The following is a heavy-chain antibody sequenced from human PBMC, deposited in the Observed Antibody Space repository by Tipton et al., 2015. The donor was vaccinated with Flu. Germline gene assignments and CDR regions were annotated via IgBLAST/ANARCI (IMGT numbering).Heavy chain of an antibody. CDR1: GYTFTNYN. J-gene: IGHJ4*02. Sequence: QLVQSGAEVKKPGASVRISCTASGYTFTNYNMHWVRQAPGQGPEWMGIIYPSGGGTTYAQRFQGRVTLTRDKSTSTVYVELSSLRSEDTAFYYCAGDRGFCAYACDYWGQGTLVTVAS. CDR2: IYPSGGGT. D-gene: IGHD3-10*01. CDR3: AGDRGFCAYACDY. V-gene: IGHV1-46*01.